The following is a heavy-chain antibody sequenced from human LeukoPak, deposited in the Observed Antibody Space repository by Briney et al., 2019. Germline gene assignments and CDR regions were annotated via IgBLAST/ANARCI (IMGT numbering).Heavy chain of an antibody. V-gene: IGHV3-23*01. Sequence: QPGGSLRLSCAASGFTFSNYGMSWVRQAPGKGLDWVSTVSASTGKTYYADSVKGRFTISRDNSKNTLYLQVDSLRAEDTAVYFCAKEHLIGVTGIESDYWGQGTLVTVSS. CDR1: GFTFSNYG. CDR2: VSASTGKT. D-gene: IGHD6-19*01. J-gene: IGHJ4*02. CDR3: AKEHLIGVTGIESDY.